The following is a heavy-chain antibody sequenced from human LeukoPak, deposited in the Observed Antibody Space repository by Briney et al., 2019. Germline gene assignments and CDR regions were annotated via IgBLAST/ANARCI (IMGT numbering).Heavy chain of an antibody. J-gene: IGHJ6*03. D-gene: IGHD5-18*01. CDR3: ATNGIRRAEPKEYYYYYYMDV. CDR2: INPNSGGT. Sequence: ASVKVSCKASGYTFTGYYMHWVRQAPGQGLEWMGWINPNSGGTNYAQKFQGRVTMTEDTSTDTAYMELSSLRSEDTAVYYCATNGIRRAEPKEYYYYYYMDVWGKGTTVTVSS. V-gene: IGHV1-2*02. CDR1: GYTFTGYY.